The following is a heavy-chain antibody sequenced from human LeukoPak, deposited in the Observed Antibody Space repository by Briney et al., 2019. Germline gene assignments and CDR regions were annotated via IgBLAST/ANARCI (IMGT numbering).Heavy chain of an antibody. Sequence: SETLSLTCAVYGGSFSGYYWSWIRQPPGKGLEWIGEINHSGSTNYNPSLKSRVTISVDTSKNQFSLKLSSVTAADTAVYYCEREIPDIVVVPAAIGWFDPWGQGTLVTVSS. J-gene: IGHJ5*02. CDR1: GGSFSGYY. D-gene: IGHD2-2*02. V-gene: IGHV4-34*01. CDR3: EREIPDIVVVPAAIGWFDP. CDR2: INHSGST.